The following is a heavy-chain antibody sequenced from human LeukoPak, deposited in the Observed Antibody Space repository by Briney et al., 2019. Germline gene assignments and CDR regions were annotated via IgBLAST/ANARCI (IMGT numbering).Heavy chain of an antibody. J-gene: IGHJ3*02. Sequence: GSLRLSCVASGFTFSNYGMSWVRQAPGKGVEWIGFIYYTGGITYNPALNSRVTIPLATSTKQFFLMLRSVTVAATAVSYCSGLLTVIEGKYDAFDIWGQGTMVTVSS. CDR3: SGLLTVIEGKYDAFDI. D-gene: IGHD3-22*01. CDR1: GFTFSNYG. V-gene: IGHV4-59*03. CDR2: IYYTGGI.